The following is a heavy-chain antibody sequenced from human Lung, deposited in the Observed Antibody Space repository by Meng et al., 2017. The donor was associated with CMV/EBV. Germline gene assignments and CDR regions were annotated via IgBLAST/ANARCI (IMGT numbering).Heavy chain of an antibody. CDR3: AKDIHYGIVVVPAANNYYYVMDV. CDR1: GFPFDDYA. Sequence: SLRLXCAASGFPFDDYAMHWVRQAPGKGLERVSGNSWNSGSIGYADSVKGRFTISRDNAKNSLYLQMNSLRAEDTALYYCAKDIHYGIVVVPAANNYYYVMDVWGLGTTVTVSS. D-gene: IGHD2-2*01. CDR2: NSWNSGSI. J-gene: IGHJ6*02. V-gene: IGHV3-9*01.